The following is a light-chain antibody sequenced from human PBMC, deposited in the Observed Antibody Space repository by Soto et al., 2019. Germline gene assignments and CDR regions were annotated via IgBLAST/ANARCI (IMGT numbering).Light chain of an antibody. CDR3: QQWYTTPRT. V-gene: IGKV4-1*01. Sequence: DIVMTQSPDSLAVSLGERATINCKSSQSVLYSTNNKNYLAWYQQKPGQPPKLLIYWASTRESGVPDRFSGSGSGTDFTLTSSSLQAEDVAVYYCQQWYTTPRTFGQGTKVEIK. J-gene: IGKJ1*01. CDR2: WAS. CDR1: QSVLYSTNNKNY.